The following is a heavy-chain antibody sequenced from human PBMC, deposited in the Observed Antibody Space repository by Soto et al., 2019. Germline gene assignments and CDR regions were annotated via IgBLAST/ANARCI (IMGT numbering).Heavy chain of an antibody. CDR1: SGSISTYY. CDR2: IYYSGST. CDR3: ARQPLLNWFDP. J-gene: IGHJ5*02. Sequence: SETLSLTCTVSSGSISTYYWSWIRQPPGKGLEWIGSIYYSGSTYYNPSLKSRVTISVDTSKNQFSLKLSSVTAADTAVYYCARQPLLNWFDPWGQGTLVTVSS. V-gene: IGHV4-59*08. D-gene: IGHD2-21*01.